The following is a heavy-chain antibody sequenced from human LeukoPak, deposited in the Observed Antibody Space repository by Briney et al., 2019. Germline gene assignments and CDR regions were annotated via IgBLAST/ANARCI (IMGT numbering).Heavy chain of an antibody. Sequence: GASVKVSCKASGGTFSTSSISWVRQAPGHGLEWMGRIIPILGIANYAQRFQGRVTTIADKSTSAAYMELSGLTSEDTAVYYCAREVDTAMSFDYWGQGTLVTVSS. CDR2: IIPILGIA. CDR3: AREVDTAMSFDY. D-gene: IGHD5-18*01. CDR1: GGTFSTSS. J-gene: IGHJ4*02. V-gene: IGHV1-69*04.